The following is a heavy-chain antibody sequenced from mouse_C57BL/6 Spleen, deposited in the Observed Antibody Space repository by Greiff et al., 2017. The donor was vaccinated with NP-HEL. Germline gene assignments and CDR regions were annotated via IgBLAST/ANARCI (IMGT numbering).Heavy chain of an antibody. D-gene: IGHD4-1*01. CDR2: ISSGSSTI. CDR3: ARPLTGTGAWFAY. CDR1: GFTFSDYG. J-gene: IGHJ3*01. Sequence: VQLKQSGGGLVKPGGSLKLSCAASGFTFSDYGMHWVRQAPEKGLEWVAYISSGSSTIYYADTVKGRFTISRDNAKNTLFLQMTSLGSEDTAMYYCARPLTGTGAWFAYWGQGTLVTVSA. V-gene: IGHV5-17*01.